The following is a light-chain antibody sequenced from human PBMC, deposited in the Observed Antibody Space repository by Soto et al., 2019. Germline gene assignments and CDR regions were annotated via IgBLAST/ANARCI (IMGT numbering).Light chain of an antibody. CDR3: QQYNNWPRT. V-gene: IGKV3D-20*02. CDR2: AAS. Sequence: EIVLTQSPATLSLSPGESATLSCRTSQSVSSSSLAWHQQKPGQAPRLLMYAASSRAAGIPDRFSGSGSGTDFTLTISRLEPEDFAVYYCQQYNNWPRTFGQGTKVDIK. CDR1: QSVSSSS. J-gene: IGKJ1*01.